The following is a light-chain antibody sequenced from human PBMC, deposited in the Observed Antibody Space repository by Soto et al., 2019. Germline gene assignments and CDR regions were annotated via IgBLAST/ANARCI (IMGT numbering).Light chain of an antibody. Sequence: QSALTQPAPVSGSPGQSITISCTGTSSDVGGYNYVSWYQQRPGEAPKLIIYDVSNRPSGVSNRFSGSKSGNTASLTISGLQAEDEADYYCSSYTSSSIYVFGSGTKVTVL. CDR1: SSDVGGYNY. CDR3: SSYTSSSIYV. V-gene: IGLV2-14*01. CDR2: DVS. J-gene: IGLJ1*01.